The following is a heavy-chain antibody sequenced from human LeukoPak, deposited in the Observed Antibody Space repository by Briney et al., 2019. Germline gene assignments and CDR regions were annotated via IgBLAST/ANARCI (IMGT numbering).Heavy chain of an antibody. V-gene: IGHV3-30*04. J-gene: IGHJ3*02. CDR2: ISYDGSNK. Sequence: GRSLRLSCAASGFTSSSYAMHWVRQAPGKGLEWVAVISYDGSNKYYADSVKGRFTISRDNSKNTMYLQMTSLRAEDTAVYYCARGAEARHAIDIWGQGTMVTVSS. CDR3: ARGAEARHAIDI. CDR1: GFTSSSYA.